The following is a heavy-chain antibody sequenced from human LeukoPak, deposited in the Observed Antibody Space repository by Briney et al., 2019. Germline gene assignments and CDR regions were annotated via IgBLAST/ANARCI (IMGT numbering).Heavy chain of an antibody. V-gene: IGHV3-38-3*01. CDR3: ANRGNYYDSSGYYY. CDR2: ISGGST. Sequence: PGGSLRLSCAASGFTFSSYSMNWVRQAPGKGLEWVSSISGGSTYYADSRKGRFTISRDNSKNTLHLQMNSLRAEDTAAYYCANRGNYYDSSGYYYWGQGTLVTVSS. D-gene: IGHD3-22*01. J-gene: IGHJ4*02. CDR1: GFTFSSYS.